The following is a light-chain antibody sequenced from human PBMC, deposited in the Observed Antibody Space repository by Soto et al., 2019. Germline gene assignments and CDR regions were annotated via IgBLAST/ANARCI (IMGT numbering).Light chain of an antibody. CDR1: QSLLHSNGYNY. J-gene: IGKJ4*01. V-gene: IGKV2-28*01. Sequence: DIVMPQSPLSLPVTPGEPASISCRSSQSLLHSNGYNYLDWYLQKPGQSPQLLIYLGSNRASGVPDRFSGGGSGTDFTLKISRVEAEDVGVYYCMQALQTPTFGGGTKVEIK. CDR3: MQALQTPT. CDR2: LGS.